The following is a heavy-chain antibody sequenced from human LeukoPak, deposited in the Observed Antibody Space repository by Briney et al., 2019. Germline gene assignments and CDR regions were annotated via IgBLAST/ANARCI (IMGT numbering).Heavy chain of an antibody. V-gene: IGHV3-23*01. D-gene: IGHD5-18*01. J-gene: IGHJ4*02. CDR2: ITASGGNT. Sequence: QPGGTLRLSCAASGFTFSSYAMGWVRQAPGKGLEWVSAITASGGNTCYADSVKGRFTISRDNSKNTLYLQVNSLRAEDTAVYYCAKGNGFSYGRYYFHYWVQGTLVTVSS. CDR1: GFTFSSYA. CDR3: AKGNGFSYGRYYFHY.